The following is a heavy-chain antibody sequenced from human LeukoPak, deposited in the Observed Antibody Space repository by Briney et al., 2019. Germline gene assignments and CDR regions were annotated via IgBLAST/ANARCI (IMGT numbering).Heavy chain of an antibody. CDR3: ASYGGYIPNSSGWNYYYYMDV. J-gene: IGHJ6*03. CDR2: IYYSGST. D-gene: IGHD6-19*01. CDR1: GGSISSYY. Sequence: SETLSLTCTVSGGSISSYYWSWIRQPPGKGLEWIGYIYYSGSTNYNPSLKSRVTISVDTSKNQFSLKLSSVTAADTAVYYCASYGGYIPNSSGWNYYYYMDVWGKGTTVTVSS. V-gene: IGHV4-59*12.